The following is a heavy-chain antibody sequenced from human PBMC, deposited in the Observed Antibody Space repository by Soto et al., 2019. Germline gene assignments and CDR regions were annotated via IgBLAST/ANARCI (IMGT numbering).Heavy chain of an antibody. CDR1: GFTFSSYS. CDR2: ISSSSSTI. V-gene: IGHV3-48*02. Sequence: GGSLRLSCAASGFTFSSYSMNWVRQAPGKGLEWVSYISSSSSTIYYADSVKGRFTISRDNAMNSLYLQMNSLRDEDTAVYYCARDFQLTTVTPAKKRGQFQHWGQGTLVTVSS. CDR3: ARDFQLTTVTPAKKRGQFQH. D-gene: IGHD4-17*01. J-gene: IGHJ1*01.